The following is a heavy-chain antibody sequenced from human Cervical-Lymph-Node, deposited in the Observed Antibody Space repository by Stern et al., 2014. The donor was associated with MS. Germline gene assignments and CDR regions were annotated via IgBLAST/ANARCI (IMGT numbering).Heavy chain of an antibody. CDR2: ISYDGKDK. V-gene: IGHV3-30*04. CDR1: GYVFSSYA. D-gene: IGHD1-26*01. J-gene: IGHJ6*02. Sequence: VHLVESGGAVVQPGRSLRLSCAASGYVFSSYALHWVRQAPGKGLEWVAVISYDGKDKLYADFVKGRFTISRDNSKDTLFLQMNSLRLEDTAVYYCARDPRVGTSETLYYYGLDVWGQGTTVAVSS. CDR3: ARDPRVGTSETLYYYGLDV.